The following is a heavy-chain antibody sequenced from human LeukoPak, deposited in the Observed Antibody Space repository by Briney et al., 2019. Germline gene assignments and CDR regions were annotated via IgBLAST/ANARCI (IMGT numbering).Heavy chain of an antibody. CDR3: ARDGYGSGRYLEA. V-gene: IGHV3-48*02. CDR2: ISSSSSNI. J-gene: IGHJ4*02. Sequence: QPGGSLRLSCSASGFTFSTYSMNWVRQAPGKGLEWVSYISSSSSNIQYADSVKGRFTISRDNAKNSLYLQMNSLRDEDTAVYYCARDGYGSGRYLEARGQGTLVTVSS. D-gene: IGHD3-10*01. CDR1: GFTFSTYS.